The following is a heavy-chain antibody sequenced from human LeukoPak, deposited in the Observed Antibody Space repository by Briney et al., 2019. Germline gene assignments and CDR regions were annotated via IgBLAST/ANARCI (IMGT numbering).Heavy chain of an antibody. CDR2: IYWNDDK. J-gene: IGHJ4*02. CDR1: GFSLSTSGVG. Sequence: SGPTLVKPTQTLTLTCTFSGFSLSTSGVGVGWIRQPPGKALEWLALIYWNDDKRYSPPLKSRLTITKDTSKNQVVLTMTNMDPVDTATYYCAHRLVRPVLRYFDWLFDYWGQGTLVTVSS. CDR3: AHRLVRPVLRYFDWLFDY. V-gene: IGHV2-5*01. D-gene: IGHD3-9*01.